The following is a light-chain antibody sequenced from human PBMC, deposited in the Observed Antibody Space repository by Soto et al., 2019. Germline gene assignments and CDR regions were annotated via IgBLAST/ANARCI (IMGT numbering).Light chain of an antibody. V-gene: IGLV2-14*01. CDR3: SSYTSSNTLYV. J-gene: IGLJ1*01. Sequence: SALTQPASVSGSPGQSITISCTGTSSDVGDYNYVSWYQHHPGKAPKLIIYEISNRPSGLSNRFSGSKSGNTASLTISGLQAEDEADYYCSSYTSSNTLYVFGTGTKVTVL. CDR2: EIS. CDR1: SSDVGDYNY.